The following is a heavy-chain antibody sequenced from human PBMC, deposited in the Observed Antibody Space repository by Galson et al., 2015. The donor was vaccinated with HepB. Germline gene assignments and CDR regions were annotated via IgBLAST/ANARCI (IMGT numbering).Heavy chain of an antibody. Sequence: SLRLSCAASGFTFSSYAMHWVRQAPGKGLEWVAVISYDGSNKYYADSVKGRFTISRDNSKNTLYLQMNSLRAEDTAVYYCARDWGNYDFWSGYRTLLDWGQGTLVTVSS. CDR2: ISYDGSNK. CDR1: GFTFSSYA. D-gene: IGHD3-3*01. CDR3: ARDWGNYDFWSGYRTLLD. J-gene: IGHJ4*02. V-gene: IGHV3-30-3*01.